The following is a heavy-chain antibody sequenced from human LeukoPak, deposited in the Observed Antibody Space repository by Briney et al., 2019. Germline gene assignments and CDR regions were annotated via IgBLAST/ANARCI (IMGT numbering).Heavy chain of an antibody. Sequence: GASVKVSCKASGGTFSSYAISWVRQAPGQGLEWMGRIIPILGIANYAQKFQGRVTITADKSTSTAYMELSSLRSEDTAVYYCARTYSSSTHYYYYYGMDVWGQGTTVTVSS. V-gene: IGHV1-69*04. D-gene: IGHD6-6*01. CDR3: ARTYSSSTHYYYYYGMDV. CDR1: GGTFSSYA. CDR2: IIPILGIA. J-gene: IGHJ6*02.